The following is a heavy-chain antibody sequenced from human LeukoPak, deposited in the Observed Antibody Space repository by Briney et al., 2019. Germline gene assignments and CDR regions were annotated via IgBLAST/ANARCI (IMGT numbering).Heavy chain of an antibody. Sequence: PGGSLRLSCAASEFTFSSHWMHWVRQAPGKGLVWVSRISGDGSSTNYADSVKGRFTISRDNAKSTLYLQMNSLRAEDTAMYYCARGVTSGYSYTLGSWGQGTLVTVSS. V-gene: IGHV3-74*01. CDR3: ARGVTSGYSYTLGS. CDR2: ISGDGSST. CDR1: EFTFSSHW. D-gene: IGHD3-22*01. J-gene: IGHJ5*02.